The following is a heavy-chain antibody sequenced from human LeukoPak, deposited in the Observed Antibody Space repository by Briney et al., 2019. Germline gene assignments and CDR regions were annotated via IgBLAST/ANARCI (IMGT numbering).Heavy chain of an antibody. D-gene: IGHD2-15*01. Sequence: GGSLRLSCAASGFTFSDYYMSWIRQAPGKGLEWVSYISSSGSTIYYADSVKGRFTISRDNAKNSLYLQMNSLRAEDTAVYYCAITGRYCSGGSCYDYWGQATLVTVSS. J-gene: IGHJ4*02. CDR3: AITGRYCSGGSCYDY. V-gene: IGHV3-11*01. CDR2: ISSSGSTI. CDR1: GFTFSDYY.